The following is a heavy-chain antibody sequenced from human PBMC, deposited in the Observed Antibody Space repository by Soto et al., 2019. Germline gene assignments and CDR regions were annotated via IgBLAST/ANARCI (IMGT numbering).Heavy chain of an antibody. D-gene: IGHD6-13*01. V-gene: IGHV4-59*01. CDR2: IYYRGST. Sequence: SETLSLTCTVSGGSISGYYWSWIRQPPGKGLEYIGYIYYRGSTNYNPSLKSRVTMSVDTSRNLFSLKVNSVTAADTAVYYCARQQLLPYYYSLDVWGQGATVTVSS. CDR3: ARQQLLPYYYSLDV. CDR1: GGSISGYY. J-gene: IGHJ6*02.